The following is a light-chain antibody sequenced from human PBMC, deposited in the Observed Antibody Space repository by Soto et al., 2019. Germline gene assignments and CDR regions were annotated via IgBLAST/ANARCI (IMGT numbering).Light chain of an antibody. Sequence: EIVLTQSPATLSLSPGERATLSCRASQSVSSYLAWYQHKPGQAPRLLIYDASNRATGIPARFSGSGSGTDFAITISSLEPEDFAVYCCQQRSNWPHTFGPGTKLEIK. V-gene: IGKV3-11*01. CDR3: QQRSNWPHT. J-gene: IGKJ2*01. CDR2: DAS. CDR1: QSVSSY.